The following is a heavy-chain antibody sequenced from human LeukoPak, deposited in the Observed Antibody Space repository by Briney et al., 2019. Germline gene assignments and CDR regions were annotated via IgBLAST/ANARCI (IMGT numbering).Heavy chain of an antibody. V-gene: IGHV1-8*01. D-gene: IGHD3-3*01. J-gene: IGHJ5*02. Sequence: ASVKVSCKASGYTFTSYDINWVRQATGQGLEWMGWMNPNSGNTGYAQKFQGRVTMTRNTSISTAYMELSSLRSEDTAVYYCARGRRFLEWAIIEDARLDARGQRTLVTVS. CDR2: MNPNSGNT. CDR3: ARGRRFLEWAIIEDARLDA. CDR1: GYTFTSYD.